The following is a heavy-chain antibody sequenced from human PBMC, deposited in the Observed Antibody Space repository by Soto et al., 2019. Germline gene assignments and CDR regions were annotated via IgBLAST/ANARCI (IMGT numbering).Heavy chain of an antibody. CDR1: GFPFSHYW. CDR3: TSDTFGLRDT. D-gene: IGHD3-16*01. J-gene: IGHJ5*02. V-gene: IGHV3-74*01. CDR2: INPAGTIT. Sequence: PGGSLRLSCAASGFPFSHYWMHWVRQTPGEGLVWVSRINPAGTITNYADSVEGRFTISRDNADSALFLQMNSLSAEDTAIYYCTSDTFGLRDTWGQGTLVTVSS.